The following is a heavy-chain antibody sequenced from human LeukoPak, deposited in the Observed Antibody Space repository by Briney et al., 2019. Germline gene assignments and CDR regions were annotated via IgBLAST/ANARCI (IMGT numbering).Heavy chain of an antibody. V-gene: IGHV3-30*03. CDR2: ISQDVNNK. CDR3: AREFDAFDI. J-gene: IGHJ3*02. Sequence: GGSLRLSCAASGFTFSNFVIHWVRQAPDKELEWVAGISQDVNNKYYVDSVKGRFTISRDNSKNTLYLQMNTPRPEDTAVYYCAREFDAFDIWGQGTMVTVSS. CDR1: GFTFSNFV.